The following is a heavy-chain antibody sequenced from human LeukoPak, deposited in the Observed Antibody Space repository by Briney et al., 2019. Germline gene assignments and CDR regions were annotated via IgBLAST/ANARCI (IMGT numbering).Heavy chain of an antibody. CDR3: ARWYCSSTSCYAGAFDM. CDR2: ISPYNDYT. Sequence: ASVKVSCKASGYTFTNYGISWVRQAPGQGLEWMGWISPYNDYTNYAQKLQGRVTMTTDTSTSTGYMELRSLRSDDKAVYYCARWYCSSTSCYAGAFDMWGQGTMVTVSS. CDR1: GYTFTNYG. J-gene: IGHJ3*02. D-gene: IGHD2-2*01. V-gene: IGHV1-18*04.